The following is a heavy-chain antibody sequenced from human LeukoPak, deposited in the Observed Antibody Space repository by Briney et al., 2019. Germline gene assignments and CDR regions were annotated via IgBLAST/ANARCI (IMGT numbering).Heavy chain of an antibody. CDR1: GFTFSDFW. D-gene: IGHD1-26*01. Sequence: PEGSLRLSCAGSGFTFSDFWMTWVRQTPGKGLEWVANIKEDGTEKNLVDSVKGRFTISRDNAKNTLYLQMNSLRAEDTAVYYCVRDRNGNYYYMDVWGKGATVTVSS. J-gene: IGHJ6*03. CDR2: IKEDGTEK. V-gene: IGHV3-7*01. CDR3: VRDRNGNYYYMDV.